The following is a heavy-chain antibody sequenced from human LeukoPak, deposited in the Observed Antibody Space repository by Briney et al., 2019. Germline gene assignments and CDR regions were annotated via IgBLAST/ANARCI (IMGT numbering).Heavy chain of an antibody. CDR3: ARERIAAADY. Sequence: PGGSLRLSCATSGFTFSSYVMTWVRQAPGKGLEWVSTISGNGGSTYYADSVKGRFTISRDNAKNSLYLQMNSLRAEDTAVYYCARERIAAADYWGQGTLVTVSS. D-gene: IGHD6-13*01. CDR1: GFTFSSYV. V-gene: IGHV3-23*01. CDR2: ISGNGGST. J-gene: IGHJ4*02.